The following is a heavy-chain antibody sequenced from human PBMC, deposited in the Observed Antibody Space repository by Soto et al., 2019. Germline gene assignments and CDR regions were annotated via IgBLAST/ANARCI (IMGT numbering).Heavy chain of an antibody. CDR1: GGSISSSSYY. J-gene: IGHJ4*02. CDR3: ARLTDYGDYETICYFDY. V-gene: IGHV4-39*01. Sequence: SETLSLTCTVSGGSISSSSYYWGWIRQPPGKGLEWIGSIYYSGSTYYNPSLKSRVTISVDTSKNQFSLKLSSVTAADTAVYYCARLTDYGDYETICYFDYWGQGTLVTVSS. CDR2: IYYSGST. D-gene: IGHD4-17*01.